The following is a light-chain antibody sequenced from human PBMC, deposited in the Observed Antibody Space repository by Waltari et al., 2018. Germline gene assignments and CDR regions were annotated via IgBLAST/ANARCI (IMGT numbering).Light chain of an antibody. CDR1: QSVSSY. V-gene: IGKV3-11*01. Sequence: EIVLTQSPATLSLSPGERATLSCRASQSVSSYLAWYQQKPGPAPRLLIYDASNRATGIPARFSGSGSGTDFTLTISSLEPEDVAVYYCQQYYSTPFTFGPGTKVDIK. J-gene: IGKJ3*01. CDR2: DAS. CDR3: QQYYSTPFT.